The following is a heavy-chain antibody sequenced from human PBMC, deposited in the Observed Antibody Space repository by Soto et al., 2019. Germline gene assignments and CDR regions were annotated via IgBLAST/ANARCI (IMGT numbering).Heavy chain of an antibody. CDR1: GFTFSSYS. V-gene: IGHV3-21*01. D-gene: IGHD5-12*01. Sequence: EVQLVESGGGLVKPGGSQRLSCAASGFTFSSYSMNWVRQAPGKGLEWVSSISSSSSYIYYADSVKGRFTISRDNAKNSLYLQMNSLRAEDTAVYYCARGQGYSGYEWSDYWGQGTLVTVSS. CDR2: ISSSSSYI. CDR3: ARGQGYSGYEWSDY. J-gene: IGHJ4*02.